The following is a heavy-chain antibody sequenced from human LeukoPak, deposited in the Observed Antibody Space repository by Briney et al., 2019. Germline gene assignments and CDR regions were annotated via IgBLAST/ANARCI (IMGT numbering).Heavy chain of an antibody. CDR3: ARSKPYGSGSYYLDAFDI. D-gene: IGHD3-10*01. V-gene: IGHV1-2*02. CDR1: GYTFTGYY. Sequence: ASVKVSCKASGYTFTGYYMHWVRQAPGQGLEWMGWINPNSGGTNYAQKFQGRVTMTRDPSISTAYMELSRLRSDDTAVYYCARSKPYGSGSYYLDAFDIWGQGTMVTVSS. J-gene: IGHJ3*02. CDR2: INPNSGGT.